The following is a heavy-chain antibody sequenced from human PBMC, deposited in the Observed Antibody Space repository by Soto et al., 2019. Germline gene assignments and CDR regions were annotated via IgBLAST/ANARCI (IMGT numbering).Heavy chain of an antibody. CDR1: GFTFSSYS. D-gene: IGHD3-3*01. V-gene: IGHV3-21*01. CDR2: ISSSSSYI. CDR3: ARDRVWSGYPFYGMDV. J-gene: IGHJ6*02. Sequence: PGGSLRLSCAASGFTFSSYSMNWVRQAPGKGLEWVSSISSSSSYIYYADSVKGRFTISRDNAKNSLYLQMNSLRAEDTAVYYWARDRVWSGYPFYGMDVWGQGTTVTVSS.